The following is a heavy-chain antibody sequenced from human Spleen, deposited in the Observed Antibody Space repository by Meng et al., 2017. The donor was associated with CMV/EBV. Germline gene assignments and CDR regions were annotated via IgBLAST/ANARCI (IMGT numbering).Heavy chain of an antibody. V-gene: IGHV3-30*02. D-gene: IGHD1-26*01. CDR1: GFTFSSYG. CDR2: IRYDGSNK. Sequence: GESLKISCAASGFTFSSYGMHWVRQAPGKGLEWVAFIRYDGSNKYYADSVKGRFTISRESAKSSFYLQMNSLRAGDTAMYYCARWGHDSFDIWGQGTMVTVSS. CDR3: ARWGHDSFDI. J-gene: IGHJ3*02.